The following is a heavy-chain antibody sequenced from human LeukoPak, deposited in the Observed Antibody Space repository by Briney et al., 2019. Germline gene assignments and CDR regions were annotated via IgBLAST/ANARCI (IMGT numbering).Heavy chain of an antibody. CDR3: ARVQRGLAARGGVDY. D-gene: IGHD6-6*01. CDR2: ISSSGSTI. Sequence: GGSLRLSCAASGFTFSSYEMNWVRQAPGKGLEWVSYISSSGSTIYYADSVKGRFTNSRDNANNSLYLQTNSLRAEDTAVYYCARVQRGLAARGGVDYWGQGTLVTVSS. J-gene: IGHJ4*02. V-gene: IGHV3-48*03. CDR1: GFTFSSYE.